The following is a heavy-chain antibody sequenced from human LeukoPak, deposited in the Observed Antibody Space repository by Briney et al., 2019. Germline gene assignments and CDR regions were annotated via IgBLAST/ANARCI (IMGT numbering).Heavy chain of an antibody. CDR2: IYSGGST. CDR1: GFTVSSNY. Sequence: GGSLRLSCAASGFTVSSNYMSWVRQAPGKGLEWVSVIYSGGSTYYADSVKGRFTISRHNSKNTLYLQMNSLRAEDTAVYYCARGRRGIVAVPAAILDYWGQGTLVTVSS. D-gene: IGHD2-2*01. V-gene: IGHV3-66*02. J-gene: IGHJ4*02. CDR3: ARGRRGIVAVPAAILDY.